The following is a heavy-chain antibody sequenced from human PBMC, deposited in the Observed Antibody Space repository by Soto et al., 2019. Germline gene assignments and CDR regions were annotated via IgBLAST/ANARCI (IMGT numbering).Heavy chain of an antibody. J-gene: IGHJ4*02. V-gene: IGHV3-33*01. CDR1: GFTFSGYG. Sequence: GGSLRLSCAASGFTFSGYGMHWVRQAPGKGLEWVAVTRHDGSNTYYADSVRGRFTISRDNSKKTLHLQMNSLRAEDTAVYYCARDGVGATTYFGYFDYWGQGTLVTVSS. D-gene: IGHD1-26*01. CDR2: TRHDGSNT. CDR3: ARDGVGATTYFGYFDY.